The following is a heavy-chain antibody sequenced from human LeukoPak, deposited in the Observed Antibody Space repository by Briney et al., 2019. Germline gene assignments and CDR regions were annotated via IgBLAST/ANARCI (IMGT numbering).Heavy chain of an antibody. CDR2: IYYSGST. CDR3: ARDSGYYDSSGYYYGAFDI. V-gene: IGHV4-61*01. J-gene: IGHJ3*02. Sequence: SETLSLTCTVSGGSVSSGSYYWSWIRQPPGKGLEWIGYIYYSGSTNYNPSLQSRVTISVDTSKNQFSLKLSSVTAADTAVYYCARDSGYYDSSGYYYGAFDIWGQGTMVTVSS. CDR1: GGSVSSGSYY. D-gene: IGHD3-22*01.